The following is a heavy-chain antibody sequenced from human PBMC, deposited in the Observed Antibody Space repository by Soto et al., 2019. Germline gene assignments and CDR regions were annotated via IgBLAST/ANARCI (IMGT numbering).Heavy chain of an antibody. J-gene: IGHJ5*01. CDR3: ARLRVSDFSSGYFRRCWFDS. V-gene: IGHV4-34*01. CDR1: GGSFSGYF. CDR2: INHSGTT. D-gene: IGHD3-3*01. Sequence: PSETLSLTCAVNGGSFSGYFWTWIRQPPGKGLEWIGEINHSGTTKYNPSLKSRVTISVDTSKKNFSLNLTSVTAADTAVYYCARLRVSDFSSGYFRRCWFDSWGQGTLVTVS.